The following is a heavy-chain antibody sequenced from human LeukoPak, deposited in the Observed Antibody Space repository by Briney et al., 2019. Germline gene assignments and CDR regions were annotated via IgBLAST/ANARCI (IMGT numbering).Heavy chain of an antibody. CDR1: GFTFSSCA. Sequence: GGSLRLSCVASGFTFSSCAMRWVRQAPGKGLEWVSAISGRGGTTYYADSVKGRVTISRDNSKNTLYLQMNSLSAEDTAVYHCARESGHCTITSSYLGYYYGMDVWGKGTTVTVSS. V-gene: IGHV3-23*01. J-gene: IGHJ6*04. D-gene: IGHD2-2*01. CDR3: ARESGHCTITSSYLGYYYGMDV. CDR2: ISGRGGTT.